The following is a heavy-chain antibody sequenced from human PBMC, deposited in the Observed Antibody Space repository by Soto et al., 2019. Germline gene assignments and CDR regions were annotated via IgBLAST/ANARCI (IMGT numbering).Heavy chain of an antibody. Sequence: QVQLVQSGAEVKKPGSSMKVSCKASGGTFSSYATSWVRQAPGQGLEWMGGIIPMFGTAHYAQKLQGRVTIAADQSTSTAHMELRSLRSEDTAVYYCASQLGAVEVAGSAFAYWGQGSLVIVSS. J-gene: IGHJ4*02. D-gene: IGHD6-19*01. CDR1: GGTFSSYA. CDR2: IIPMFGTA. V-gene: IGHV1-69*12. CDR3: ASQLGAVEVAGSAFAY.